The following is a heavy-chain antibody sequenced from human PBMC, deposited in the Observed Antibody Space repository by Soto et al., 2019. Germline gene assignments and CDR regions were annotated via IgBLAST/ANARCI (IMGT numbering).Heavy chain of an antibody. Sequence: ASVKVSCKASGYTFTSYAMHWVRQAPGQRLEWMGWINAGNGNTKYSQKFQGRVTITRDTSASTAYMELSSLRSEDTAVYYCAREKWILWCGEPRAGLMDVWGQGTTVTVSS. D-gene: IGHD3-10*01. CDR1: GYTFTSYA. CDR2: INAGNGNT. V-gene: IGHV1-3*01. CDR3: AREKWILWCGEPRAGLMDV. J-gene: IGHJ6*02.